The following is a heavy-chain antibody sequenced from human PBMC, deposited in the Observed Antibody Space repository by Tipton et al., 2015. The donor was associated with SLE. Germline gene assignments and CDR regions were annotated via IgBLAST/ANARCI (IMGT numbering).Heavy chain of an antibody. V-gene: IGHV3-23*01. D-gene: IGHD5/OR15-5a*01. CDR2: VTGSGGGT. J-gene: IGHJ4*02. CDR3: AKASGGVYGTEYFDY. Sequence: SLRLSCATSRFTFSSYGMHWVRQAPGKGLEWVSLVTGSGGGTYYSNSVKGRFTISRDNSKNTLYLQMNSLRPQDTAVYYCAKASGGVYGTEYFDYWGQGTLVTVSS. CDR1: RFTFSSYG.